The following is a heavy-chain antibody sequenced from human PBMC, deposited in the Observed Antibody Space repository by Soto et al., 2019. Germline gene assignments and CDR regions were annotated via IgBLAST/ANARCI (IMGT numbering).Heavy chain of an antibody. CDR3: ARPIQYCCDTSAQSAWFDP. CDR2: IIPIFSTP. CDR1: GGTFGSYA. Sequence: QVQLVQSGAEVKKPGSSVKVSCKTSGGTFGSYAISWVRQAPGQGLEWMGGIIPIFSTPNYAQKFQGRVTITADESTSTAYMELSSLRSEDTAVYYCARPIQYCCDTSAQSAWFDPWGQGTLVTVSS. D-gene: IGHD3-22*01. J-gene: IGHJ5*02. V-gene: IGHV1-69*12.